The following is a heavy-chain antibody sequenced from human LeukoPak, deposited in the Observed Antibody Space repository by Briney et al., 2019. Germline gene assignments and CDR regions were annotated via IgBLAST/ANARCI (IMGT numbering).Heavy chain of an antibody. CDR3: ARGVLLWFGEANYFDY. CDR1: GYTLTELS. V-gene: IGHV1-24*01. D-gene: IGHD3-10*01. J-gene: IGHJ4*02. Sequence: ASVKVSCKVSGYTLTELSMHWVRQAPGKGLEWMGGFDPEDGETIYAQKFQGRVTMTEDTSTDTAYMELRSLRSDDTAVYYCARGVLLWFGEANYFDYWGQGTLVTVSS. CDR2: FDPEDGET.